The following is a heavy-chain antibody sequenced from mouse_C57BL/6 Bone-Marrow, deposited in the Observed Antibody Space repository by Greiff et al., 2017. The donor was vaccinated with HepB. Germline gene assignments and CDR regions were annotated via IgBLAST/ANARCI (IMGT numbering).Heavy chain of an antibody. CDR1: GFNIKDDY. CDR2: IDPENGDT. J-gene: IGHJ2*01. CDR3: TTSIYYGSSYPYFDS. Sequence: EVQLQQSGAELVRPGASVKLSCTASGFNIKDDYMHWVKQRPEQGLEWIGWIDPENGDTEYASKFQGKATITADTSSNTAYLQLSSLTSEDTAVYYCTTSIYYGSSYPYFDSWGQGTTLTVSS. V-gene: IGHV14-4*01. D-gene: IGHD1-1*01.